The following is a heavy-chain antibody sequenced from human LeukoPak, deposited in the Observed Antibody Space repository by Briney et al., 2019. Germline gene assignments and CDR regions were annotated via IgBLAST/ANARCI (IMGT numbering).Heavy chain of an antibody. D-gene: IGHD3-10*01. Sequence: SVKVSCKASGGTFSSYAISWVRQAPGQGLEWMGGIIPIFGTANYAQKFQGRVTITADESTSTAYMELSSLRSEDTAVYYCARSGSSGSPHYHGMDAWGQGTTVIVSS. J-gene: IGHJ6*02. CDR2: IIPIFGTA. CDR3: ARSGSSGSPHYHGMDA. CDR1: GGTFSSYA. V-gene: IGHV1-69*13.